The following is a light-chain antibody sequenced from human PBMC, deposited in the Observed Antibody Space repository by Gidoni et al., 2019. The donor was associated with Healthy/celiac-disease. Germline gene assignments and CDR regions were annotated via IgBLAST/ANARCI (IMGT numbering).Light chain of an antibody. J-gene: IGKJ5*01. CDR1: QSILYSSNNKNY. Sequence: DIVMTQSPDSLAVSLGERATINCKSSQSILYSSNNKNYLAWYQQKPGQPPKLHIYWASTRESGVPDRFSGSGSGTDFTLTISSLQAEDVAVYYCQQYYSISSITFGQGTRLEIK. CDR2: WAS. V-gene: IGKV4-1*01. CDR3: QQYYSISSIT.